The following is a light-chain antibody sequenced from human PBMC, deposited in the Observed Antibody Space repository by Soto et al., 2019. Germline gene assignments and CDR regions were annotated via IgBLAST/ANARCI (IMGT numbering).Light chain of an antibody. CDR1: SSDVGGYNC. CDR2: EVS. Sequence: QSALTQPPSASGSPGQSVTISCTGTSSDVGGYNCVSWCQQHPGKAPKLMIYEVSKRPSGVPDRFSGSKSGNTASLTVSGLQAEDEADYYCSSYAGSNIPVVFGGGTQLTVL. V-gene: IGLV2-8*01. J-gene: IGLJ2*01. CDR3: SSYAGSNIPVV.